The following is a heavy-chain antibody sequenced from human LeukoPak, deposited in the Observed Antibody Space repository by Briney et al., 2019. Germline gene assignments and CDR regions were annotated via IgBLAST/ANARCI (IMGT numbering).Heavy chain of an antibody. Sequence: SETLSLTCTVSGGSISSGDYYWSWIRQHPGKGLEWIGYIFYSASTYYNPCLKSRVTISVDTSKNQFSLRLSSMTVADTAVYYCARMRYNWNLNWFDPWGQGTLVTVSS. CDR1: GGSISSGDYY. V-gene: IGHV4-31*03. D-gene: IGHD1-20*01. CDR3: ARMRYNWNLNWFDP. J-gene: IGHJ5*02. CDR2: IFYSAST.